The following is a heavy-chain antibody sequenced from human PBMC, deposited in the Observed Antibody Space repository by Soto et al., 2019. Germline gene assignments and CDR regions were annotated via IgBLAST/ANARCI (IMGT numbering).Heavy chain of an antibody. D-gene: IGHD3-9*01. CDR1: GFTFSDYY. CDR2: ISSSGSTI. J-gene: IGHJ3*02. V-gene: IGHV3-11*01. CDR3: ASYDILISGAFDI. Sequence: PGGSLRLSCAASGFTFSDYYMSWIRQAPGKGLEWVSYISSSGSTIYYADSVKGRFTISRDNAKNSLYLQMNSLRAEDTAVYYCASYDILISGAFDIWGQGTMVTVSS.